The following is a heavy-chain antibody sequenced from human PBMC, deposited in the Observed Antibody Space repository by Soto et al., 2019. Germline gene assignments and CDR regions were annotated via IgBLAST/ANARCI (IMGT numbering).Heavy chain of an antibody. D-gene: IGHD6-19*01. V-gene: IGHV3-30*18. CDR3: AKDHRRIAVAAPLGP. J-gene: IGHJ5*02. Sequence: QVQLVESGGGVVQPGRSLRLSCPASGFTFSSYGMHWVRQAPGKGLEWVAVISYDGSNKYYADSVKGRFTISRDNSKNTLYLQMNSLSAEDTAVYYCAKDHRRIAVAAPLGPWGQGTLVTVSS. CDR2: ISYDGSNK. CDR1: GFTFSSYG.